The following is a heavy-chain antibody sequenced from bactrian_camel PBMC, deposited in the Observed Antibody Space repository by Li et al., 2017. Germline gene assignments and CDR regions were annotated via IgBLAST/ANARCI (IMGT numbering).Heavy chain of an antibody. CDR2: SYTGGGST. J-gene: IGHJ4*01. CDR3: VKVFGPVAAGPLKSTAFDI. CDR1: GDISGGYC. Sequence: VQLVESGGASVLAGGSLRLSCAASGDISGGYCMAWFREAPGKDREAVATSYTGGGSTYYADSVKGRFTISQDNAKNTLYLQLKSLDSEDTAMYYCVKVFGPVAAGPLKSTAFDIWGQGTQVTVS. D-gene: IGHD6*01. V-gene: IGHV3S1*01.